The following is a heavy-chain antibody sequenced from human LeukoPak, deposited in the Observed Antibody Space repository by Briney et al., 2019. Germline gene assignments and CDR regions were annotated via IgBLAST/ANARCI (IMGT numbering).Heavy chain of an antibody. CDR2: ISAYNGNT. CDR3: ARDGHNQGDNY. Sequence: ASVKVSCKASGYTFSNFGISWVRQAPGQGLEWMGWISAYNGNTNYAQKLQGRVTMTTDTSTSTAYMELRSLRSDDTAVYYCARDGHNQGDNYWGQGTLVTVSS. D-gene: IGHD5-24*01. V-gene: IGHV1-18*01. CDR1: GYTFSNFG. J-gene: IGHJ4*02.